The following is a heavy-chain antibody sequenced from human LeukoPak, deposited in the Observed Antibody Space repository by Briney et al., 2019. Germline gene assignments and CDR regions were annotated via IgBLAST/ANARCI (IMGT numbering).Heavy chain of an antibody. J-gene: IGHJ4*02. CDR1: GFTFSNYN. D-gene: IGHD1-26*01. Sequence: GGSLRLSCAASGFTFSNYNMNWVRQAPGKGLEWVSSFSSSRVTISRDNAKNSLYLQMNSLRAEDTAVYYCARLRGTYSIDYWGQGTLVTVSS. V-gene: IGHV3-21*01. CDR2: FSSS. CDR3: ARLRGTYSIDY.